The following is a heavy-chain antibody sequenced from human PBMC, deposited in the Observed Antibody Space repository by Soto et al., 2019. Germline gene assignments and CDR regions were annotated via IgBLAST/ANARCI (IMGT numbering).Heavy chain of an antibody. V-gene: IGHV1-69*18. CDR2: IIPMFGTT. CDR1: GGTFNSYS. Sequence: QVQLVQSGAEVKTPGSSVKVSCEASGGTFNSYSINWVRQAPGQGLEWMGRIIPMFGTTDYAQRFQGRVTFTADESTNTASMEVTNLTSEDTAVYYCARAAVLTFTRFYDVDAWGQGTTVTVSS. J-gene: IGHJ6*02. CDR3: ARAAVLTFTRFYDVDA. D-gene: IGHD6-13*01.